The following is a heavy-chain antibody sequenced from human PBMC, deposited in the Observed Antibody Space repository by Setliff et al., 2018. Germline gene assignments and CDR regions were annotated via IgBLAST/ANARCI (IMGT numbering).Heavy chain of an antibody. D-gene: IGHD1-1*01. Sequence: PSETLSLTCTVSGDSMSSAKYYWSWIRQSAGKGLECIGRIYTDGSTKYNPSLKGRVTMSIDTSKNQFSLNLTSVTAADTAVYYCARTGTYRYFDYWGQGALVTV. J-gene: IGHJ4*02. CDR3: ARTGTYRYFDY. CDR2: IYTDGST. CDR1: GDSMSSAKYY. V-gene: IGHV4-61*02.